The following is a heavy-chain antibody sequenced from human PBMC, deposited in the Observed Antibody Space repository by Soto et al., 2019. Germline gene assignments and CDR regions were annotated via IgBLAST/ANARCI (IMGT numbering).Heavy chain of an antibody. CDR1: GFTVSDYS. V-gene: IGHV3-53*01. J-gene: IGHJ4*02. Sequence: EVKLVESGGGLVQPGGSLRLSCAASGFTVSDYSMTWVRQAPGKGLEWVSLLYSGGSTIYADSVKGRVTISRDSSKNTLYLQMNSLRVEDTAVYYCARATVGASDFGFDSWGQGTVVIVSS. CDR3: ARATVGASDFGFDS. CDR2: LYSGGST. D-gene: IGHD1-26*01.